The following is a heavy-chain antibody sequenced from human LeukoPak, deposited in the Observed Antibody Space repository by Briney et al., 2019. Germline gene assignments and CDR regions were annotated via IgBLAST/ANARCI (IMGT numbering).Heavy chain of an antibody. CDR1: GCTFAYYA. CDR2: ISYDGSDK. D-gene: IGHD3-9*01. J-gene: IGHJ4*02. CDR3: VRDLYSTTPYIDV. Sequence: SGKSLRLSCAASGCTFAYYAMYWVRQAPGRGLELEASISYDGSDKYYVDSVQGRFFISKDSSMSTLYLDMNCLRPADTALYYCVRDLYSTTPYIDVWGEGTLVTVSS. V-gene: IGHV3-30*03.